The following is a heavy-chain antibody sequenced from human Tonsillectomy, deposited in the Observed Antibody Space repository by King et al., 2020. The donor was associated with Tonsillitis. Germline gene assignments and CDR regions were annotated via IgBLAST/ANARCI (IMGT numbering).Heavy chain of an antibody. J-gene: IGHJ4*02. D-gene: IGHD6-13*01. CDR1: AYTFTGYY. CDR3: ARDLRIAAAPWGFNY. CDR2: INPNSGGT. V-gene: IGHV1-2*02. Sequence: QLVQSGAEVKKPGASVKVSCKASAYTFTGYYMHWVRQAPGQGLEWMGWINPNSGGTNYAQKFQGRVTMTRDKSISTAYMELSRLRSDDTAVYYCARDLRIAAAPWGFNYWGQGTLVTVSS.